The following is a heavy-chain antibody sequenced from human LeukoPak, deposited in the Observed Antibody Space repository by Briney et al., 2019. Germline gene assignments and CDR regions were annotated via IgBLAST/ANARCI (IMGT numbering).Heavy chain of an antibody. CDR3: ASRDIVATMADY. J-gene: IGHJ4*02. Sequence: SETLSLTCTVSGGSISGSSYYWGWIRQPPGKGLEWIGSIYYSGSTYYNPSLKSRVTISVDTSKNQFSLKLSSVTAADTAVYYCASRDIVATMADYWGQGTLVTVSS. CDR1: GGSISGSSYY. CDR2: IYYSGST. D-gene: IGHD5-12*01. V-gene: IGHV4-39*01.